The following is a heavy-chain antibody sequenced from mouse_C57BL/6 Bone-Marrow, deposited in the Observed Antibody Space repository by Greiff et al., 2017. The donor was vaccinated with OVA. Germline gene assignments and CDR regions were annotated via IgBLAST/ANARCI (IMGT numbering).Heavy chain of an antibody. CDR1: GYTFTSYW. D-gene: IGHD4-1*01. V-gene: IGHV1-50*01. CDR3: ARLGRLGPDWYFDV. CDR2: IDPSASYT. Sequence: VQLQQPGAELVKPGASVKLSCKASGYTFTSYWMQWVKQRPGQGLEWIGEIDPSASYTNYNQKFKGKATLTVDTSSSTDYMQLSSLTSEDSAGYYCARLGRLGPDWYFDVWGTGTTVTVSS. J-gene: IGHJ1*03.